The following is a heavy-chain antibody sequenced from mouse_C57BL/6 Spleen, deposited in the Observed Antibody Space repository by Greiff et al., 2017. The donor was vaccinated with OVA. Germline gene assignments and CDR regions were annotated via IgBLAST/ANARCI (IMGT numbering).Heavy chain of an antibody. CDR3: TGNGNYYFDY. J-gene: IGHJ2*01. D-gene: IGHD2-1*01. V-gene: IGHV14-4*01. CDR1: GFNIKDDY. CDR2: IDPENGDT. Sequence: EVQLQESGAELVRPGASVKLSCTASGFNIKDDYMHWVKQRPEQGLEWIGWIDPENGDTEYASKFQGKATITADTSSNTAYLQLSSLTSEDTAVYYCTGNGNYYFDYWGQGTTLTVAA.